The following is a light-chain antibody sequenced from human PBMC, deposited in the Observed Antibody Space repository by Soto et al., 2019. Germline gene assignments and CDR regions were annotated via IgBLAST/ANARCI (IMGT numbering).Light chain of an antibody. J-gene: IGLJ1*01. CDR2: DVS. Sequence: QSALTQPASVSGSPGQSITISCTGTSSDVGGYNYVSWYQQHPGKAPKLMIYDVSNRPSGVSNRFSGFKSGNTASLTISGLQAEDEADYYCCSYTSSTIYVFGTGTKLTVL. CDR1: SSDVGGYNY. CDR3: CSYTSSTIYV. V-gene: IGLV2-14*01.